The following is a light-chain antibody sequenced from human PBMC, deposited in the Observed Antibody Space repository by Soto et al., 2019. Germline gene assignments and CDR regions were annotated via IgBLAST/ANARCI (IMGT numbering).Light chain of an antibody. Sequence: EIVMTQSPATLSVSPGERATLSCRASQSVSSNLAWYQQKPGQAPRLLIYGASTRATGIPARFSGSGSGTEFTLTISSLQFEDFAVYYCHQYNNWPRTFGQWTKVEIK. CDR1: QSVSSN. V-gene: IGKV3-15*01. CDR2: GAS. J-gene: IGKJ1*01. CDR3: HQYNNWPRT.